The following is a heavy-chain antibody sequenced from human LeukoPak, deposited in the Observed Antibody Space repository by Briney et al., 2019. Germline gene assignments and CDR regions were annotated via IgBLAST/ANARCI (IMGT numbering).Heavy chain of an antibody. Sequence: SETLSLTCTVSGGSISSGGYYWSWIRQHPGKGLEWIGYIYYSGSTYYNPSLKSRVTISVDTSKNQFSLKLSSVTAADTAVYYCARTPWRLNYFDYWGQGTLVTGSS. CDR1: GGSISSGGYY. J-gene: IGHJ4*02. V-gene: IGHV4-31*03. D-gene: IGHD3-3*01. CDR3: ARTPWRLNYFDY. CDR2: IYYSGST.